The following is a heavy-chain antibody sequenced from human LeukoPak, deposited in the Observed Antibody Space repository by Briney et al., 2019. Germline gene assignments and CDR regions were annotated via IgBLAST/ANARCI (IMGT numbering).Heavy chain of an antibody. V-gene: IGHV4-39*07. J-gene: IGHJ4*02. D-gene: IGHD3-10*01. CDR1: GGSISSSGYY. Sequence: SETLSLTCTVSGGSISSSGYYWGWIRQPPGKGLEWIGSIYYSGSTYYNPSLKSRVTISVDTSKNQFSLKLSSVTAADMAVYYCARAIWFEELLFDYWGQGTLVTVSS. CDR3: ARAIWFEELLFDY. CDR2: IYYSGST.